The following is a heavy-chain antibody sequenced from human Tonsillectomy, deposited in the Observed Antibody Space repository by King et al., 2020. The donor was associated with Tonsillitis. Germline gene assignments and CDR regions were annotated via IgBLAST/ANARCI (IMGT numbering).Heavy chain of an antibody. J-gene: IGHJ4*02. Sequence: VQLQESGPGLVKPSQTLSLTCTVSGGSISSGGYYWSWIRQHPGKCLEWIGYIYYSGSTYYNPSLKSRVTISVDTSKNQFSLKLSSVTAADTAVYYCARVNYGGNSWVGYYFDYWGQGTLVTVSS. CDR2: IYYSGST. CDR1: GGSISSGGYY. D-gene: IGHD4-23*01. V-gene: IGHV4-31*03. CDR3: ARVNYGGNSWVGYYFDY.